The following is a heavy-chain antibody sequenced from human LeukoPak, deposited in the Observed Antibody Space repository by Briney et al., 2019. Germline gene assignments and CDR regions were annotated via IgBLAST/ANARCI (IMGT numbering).Heavy chain of an antibody. Sequence: ASVKVSCKASGYTFTGYYMHWVRQAPGQGLEWMGWINPNSGGTNYAQKFQGRVTMTRDTSISTAYMELSRLRSDDTAVYYCARDIKRYCSGGSCYPGTWGQGTLVTVSS. J-gene: IGHJ5*02. CDR1: GYTFTGYY. CDR3: ARDIKRYCSGGSCYPGT. CDR2: INPNSGGT. D-gene: IGHD2-15*01. V-gene: IGHV1-2*02.